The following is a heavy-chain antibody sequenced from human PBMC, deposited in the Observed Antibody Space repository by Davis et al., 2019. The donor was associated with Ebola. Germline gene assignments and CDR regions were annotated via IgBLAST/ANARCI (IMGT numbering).Heavy chain of an antibody. CDR1: GFTFSGSA. D-gene: IGHD6-6*01. J-gene: IGHJ4*02. Sequence: PGGSLRLSCAASGFTFSGSAMHWVRQASGKGLEWVGRIRSKANSYATAYAASVKGRFTISRDDSKNTAYLQMNSLKTEDTAVYYCTRLGGSSSSSHYWGQGTLVTVSS. CDR2: IRSKANSYAT. V-gene: IGHV3-73*01. CDR3: TRLGGSSSSSHY.